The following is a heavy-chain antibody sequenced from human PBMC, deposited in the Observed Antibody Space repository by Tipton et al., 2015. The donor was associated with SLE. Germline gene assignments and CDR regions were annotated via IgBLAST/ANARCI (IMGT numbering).Heavy chain of an antibody. V-gene: IGHV4-31*03. J-gene: IGHJ4*02. Sequence: TLSLTCTVSGVSISKTDYYWSWIRQFPGKGLELIAYIFYRGSIYYNPSLKSRLTISADASKNQFSLHLTSVTAADTAVYYCARDSPEGSHFDYWGQGTLVTVSS. CDR1: GVSISKTDYY. CDR2: IFYRGSI. D-gene: IGHD1-14*01. CDR3: ARDSPEGSHFDY.